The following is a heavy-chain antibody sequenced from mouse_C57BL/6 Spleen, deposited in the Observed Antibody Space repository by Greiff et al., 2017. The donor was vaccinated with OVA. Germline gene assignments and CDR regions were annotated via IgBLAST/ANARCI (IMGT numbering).Heavy chain of an antibody. J-gene: IGHJ3*01. CDR2: IHPNSGST. Sequence: QVHVKQPGAELVKPGASVKLSCKASGYTFTSYWMHWVKQRPGQGLEWIGMIHPNSGSTNYNEKFKSKATLTVDKSSSTAYMQLSSLTSEDSAVYYCARQEVSWFAYWGQGTLVTVSA. V-gene: IGHV1-64*01. CDR1: GYTFTSYW. CDR3: ARQEVSWFAY.